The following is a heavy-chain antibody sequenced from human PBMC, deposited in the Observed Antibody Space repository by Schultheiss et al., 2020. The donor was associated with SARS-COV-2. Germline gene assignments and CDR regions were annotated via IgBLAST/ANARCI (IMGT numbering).Heavy chain of an antibody. CDR2: IYHSGST. J-gene: IGHJ6*03. D-gene: IGHD6-13*01. Sequence: SETLSLTCAVSGGSISSSNWWSWVRQPPGKGLEWIGEIYHSGSTNYNPSLKSRVTISVDKSKNQFSLKLSSVTAADTAVYYCARLKGSSWYGGYYMDVWGKGTTVTVSS. CDR3: ARLKGSSWYGGYYMDV. CDR1: GGSISSSNW. V-gene: IGHV4-4*02.